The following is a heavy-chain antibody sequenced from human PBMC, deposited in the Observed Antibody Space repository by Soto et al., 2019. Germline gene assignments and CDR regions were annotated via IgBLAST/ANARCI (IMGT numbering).Heavy chain of an antibody. V-gene: IGHV3-48*01. CDR1: GFTFSSYS. J-gene: IGHJ6*03. CDR3: ARDGAQDPDIVVVPAAANYYYMDV. D-gene: IGHD2-2*01. Sequence: GGSLRLSCAASGFTFSSYSMNWVRQAPGKGLEWVSYISSSSSTIYYADSVKGRFTISRDNAKNSLYLQMNSLRAEDTAVYYCARDGAQDPDIVVVPAAANYYYMDVWGKGTTVTVSS. CDR2: ISSSSSTI.